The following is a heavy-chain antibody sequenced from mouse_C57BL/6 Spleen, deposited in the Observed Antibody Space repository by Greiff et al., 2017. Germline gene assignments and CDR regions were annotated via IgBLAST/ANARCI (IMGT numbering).Heavy chain of an antibody. CDR2: IYPGSGNT. D-gene: IGHD2-4*01. CDR3: AREGGGLRHYYAMDY. V-gene: IGHV1-76*01. Sequence: VKLVESGAELVRPGASVKLSCKASGYTFTDYYINWVKQRPGQGLEWIARIYPGSGNTYYNEKFKGKATLTAEKSSSTAYMQLSSLTSEDSAVYFCAREGGGLRHYYAMDYWGQGTSATVSS. J-gene: IGHJ4*01. CDR1: GYTFTDYY.